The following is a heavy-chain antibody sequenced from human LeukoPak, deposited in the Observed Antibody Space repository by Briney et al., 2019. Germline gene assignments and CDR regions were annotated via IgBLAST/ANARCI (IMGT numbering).Heavy chain of an antibody. Sequence: PGGSLRLSCAASGFTFSSYWMSWVRQAPGKGLEWVANIKQDGSEKYYVDSVKGRFTISRDNAKNSLYLQMNSLRAEDMAVYYCARQRWLQLQVWFDPWGQGTLVTISS. CDR2: IKQDGSEK. CDR1: GFTFSSYW. V-gene: IGHV3-7*01. CDR3: ARQRWLQLQVWFDP. J-gene: IGHJ5*02. D-gene: IGHD5-24*01.